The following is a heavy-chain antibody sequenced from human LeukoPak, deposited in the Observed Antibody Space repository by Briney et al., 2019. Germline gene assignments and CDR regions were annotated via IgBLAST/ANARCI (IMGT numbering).Heavy chain of an antibody. V-gene: IGHV1-2*02. CDR1: GYTFTGYY. D-gene: IGHD6-19*01. CDR2: INPNSGGT. CDR3: ARANQSYSSGWWDY. J-gene: IGHJ4*02. Sequence: ASVKVSCKTSGYTFTGYYMHWVRQAPGQGLEWMGWINPNSGGTNYAQKFQGRVTMTRDTSIGTAYMELSRLRSDDTAVYYCARANQSYSSGWWDYWGQGTLVTVSS.